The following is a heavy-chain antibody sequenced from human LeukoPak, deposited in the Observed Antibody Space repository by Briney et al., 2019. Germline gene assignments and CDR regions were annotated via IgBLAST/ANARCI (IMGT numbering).Heavy chain of an antibody. Sequence: GGSLRLSCAASGFTFSSYEMNWVRQAPGKGLEWISYISSRGNTMYYADSVKGRFTISRDNAKNSLFLQVNSLRAEDTAIYYCARGYLDAFDIWGQGTMVTVSS. CDR3: ARGYLDAFDI. CDR1: GFTFSSYE. J-gene: IGHJ3*02. D-gene: IGHD3-16*02. CDR2: ISSRGNTM. V-gene: IGHV3-48*03.